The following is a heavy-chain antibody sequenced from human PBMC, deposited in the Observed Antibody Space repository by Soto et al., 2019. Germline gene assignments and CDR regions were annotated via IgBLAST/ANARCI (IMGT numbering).Heavy chain of an antibody. CDR1: GGTFSSYT. V-gene: IGHV1-69*02. CDR3: ARGGYSGYDPYYYYGMDV. D-gene: IGHD5-12*01. CDR2: IIPILGIA. Sequence: QVQLVQSGAEVKKPGSSVKVSCKASGGTFSSYTISWVRQAPGQGLEWMGRIIPILGIANYAQKFQGRVTITAEKSTSTAYMELSSLRSEDTAVYYCARGGYSGYDPYYYYGMDVWGQGTTVTVSS. J-gene: IGHJ6*02.